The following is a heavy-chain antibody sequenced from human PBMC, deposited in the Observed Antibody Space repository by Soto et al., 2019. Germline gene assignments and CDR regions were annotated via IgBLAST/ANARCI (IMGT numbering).Heavy chain of an antibody. CDR1: GGSISSSSYY. CDR2: IYYSGST. CDR3: ARSMSGSYYHY. D-gene: IGHD1-26*01. V-gene: IGHV4-39*07. Sequence: PSETLSLTCTVSGGSISSSSYYWGWIRQPPGKGLEWIGSIYYSGSTYYNPSLKSRVTISVDTSKNQFSLKLSSVTAADTAVYYCARSMSGSYYHYWGQGTLVTVSS. J-gene: IGHJ4*02.